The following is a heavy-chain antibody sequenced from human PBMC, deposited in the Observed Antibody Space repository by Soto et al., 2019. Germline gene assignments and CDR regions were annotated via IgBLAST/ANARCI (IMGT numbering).Heavy chain of an antibody. V-gene: IGHV3-64D*06. CDR3: VKGWEKSRRDGYKNLDY. Sequence: GGSLRLSCSASGFTFSSYVMHWVRQAPGKGLEYVSAISSNGGSTYYADSVKGRFTISRDNSKNALYLQMSSLRAEDTAVYYCVKGWEKSRRDGYKNLDYWGQGTLVTVSS. J-gene: IGHJ4*02. D-gene: IGHD5-12*01. CDR2: ISSNGGST. CDR1: GFTFSSYV.